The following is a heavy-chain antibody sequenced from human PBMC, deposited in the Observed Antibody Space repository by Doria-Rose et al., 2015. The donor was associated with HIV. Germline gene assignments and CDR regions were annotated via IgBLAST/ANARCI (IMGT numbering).Heavy chain of an antibody. CDR3: ARIKSSRWYHKYYFDF. V-gene: IGHV2-26*01. Sequence: SGPVLVKPTETLTLTCTVSGVSLSSPGMGVSWIRQPPGKALEWLANIISDDERSYKTSLKSRLTISRGTSKRQVVLTMTDMDPVDTATYYCARIKSSRWYHKYYFDFWGQGTLVIVS. D-gene: IGHD6-13*01. CDR1: GVSLSSPGMG. J-gene: IGHJ4*02. CDR2: IISDDER.